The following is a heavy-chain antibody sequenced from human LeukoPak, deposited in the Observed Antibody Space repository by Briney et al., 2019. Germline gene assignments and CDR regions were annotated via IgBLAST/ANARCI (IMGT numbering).Heavy chain of an antibody. CDR1: GGSISSYY. CDR3: ARVGIYGDLFDY. V-gene: IGHV4-59*01. J-gene: IGHJ4*02. Sequence: SETLSLSCTVSGGSISSYYWRWIRQTPGKGLEWIGYIYYSGSTNYNPSLKSRVTISVDTSKNQFSLKLSSATAADTAVYYCARVGIYGDLFDYWGQGTLVTVSS. CDR2: IYYSGST. D-gene: IGHD4-17*01.